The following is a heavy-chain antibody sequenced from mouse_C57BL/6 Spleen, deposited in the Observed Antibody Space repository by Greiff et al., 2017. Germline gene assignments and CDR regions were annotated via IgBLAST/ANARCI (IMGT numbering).Heavy chain of an antibody. CDR1: GYTFTDYE. V-gene: IGHV1-15*01. CDR2: IDPETGGT. D-gene: IGHD3-2*02. Sequence: VQLQQSGAELVRPGASVTLSCKASGYTFTDYEMHWVKQTPVHGLEWIGAIDPETGGTAYNQKFKGKAILTADKSSSTAYMELRSLTSEDSAVYYCTRAPPYSSGYVGKFAYWGQGTLVTVSA. CDR3: TRAPPYSSGYVGKFAY. J-gene: IGHJ3*01.